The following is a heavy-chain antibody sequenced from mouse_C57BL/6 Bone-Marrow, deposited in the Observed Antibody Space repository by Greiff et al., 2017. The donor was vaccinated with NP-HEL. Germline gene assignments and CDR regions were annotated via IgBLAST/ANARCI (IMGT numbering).Heavy chain of an antibody. CDR3: ESHYYGSSYSY. D-gene: IGHD1-1*01. V-gene: IGHV1-50*01. J-gene: IGHJ2*01. CDR2: IDPSDSYT. CDR1: GYTFTSYW. Sequence: QVQLQQPGAELVKPGASVKLSCKASGYTFTSYWMQWVNQMPGQGLEWIGEIDPSDSYTNYNHKFKGKATLTVDTSSSTAYMQLSSLPSEDSAVYYCESHYYGSSYSYWGQGTTLTVSS.